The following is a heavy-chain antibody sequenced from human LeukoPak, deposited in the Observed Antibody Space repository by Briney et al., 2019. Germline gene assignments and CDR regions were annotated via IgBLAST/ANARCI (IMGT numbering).Heavy chain of an antibody. Sequence: GGSLRLSCAASGFTFSSYGMHWVRQAPGKGLEWVAVIWYDGSNKYYADSVKGRFTISRDNSRNTLYLQMNSLRAEDTAVYYCARAPQGASLFDYWGQGTLVTVSS. CDR3: ARAPQGASLFDY. V-gene: IGHV3-33*01. CDR2: IWYDGSNK. J-gene: IGHJ4*02. CDR1: GFTFSSYG.